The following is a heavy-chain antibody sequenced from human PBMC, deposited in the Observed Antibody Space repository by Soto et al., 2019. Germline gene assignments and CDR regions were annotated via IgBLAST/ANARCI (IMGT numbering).Heavy chain of an antibody. CDR3: ARAPLITVFGVVTHSYGMDV. V-gene: IGHV3-33*01. D-gene: IGHD3-3*01. CDR2: IWYDGSNK. Sequence: QVQLVESGGGVVQPGRSLRLSCAASGFTFSSYGMHWVRQAPGKGLEWVAVIWYDGSNKYYADSVKGRFTISRDNSKNTLYLQMNSLRAEDTAVYYCARAPLITVFGVVTHSYGMDVWGQGTTVTVSS. CDR1: GFTFSSYG. J-gene: IGHJ6*02.